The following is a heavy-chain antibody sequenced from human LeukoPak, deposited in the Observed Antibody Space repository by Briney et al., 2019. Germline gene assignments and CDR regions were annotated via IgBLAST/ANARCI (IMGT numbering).Heavy chain of an antibody. D-gene: IGHD5-18*01. J-gene: IGHJ4*02. V-gene: IGHV3-73*01. Sequence: GGSLRLXCAASGFTFSGSAMHWVRQASGKGLEWVGRIRSKANSYATAYAASVKGRFTISRDDSKNTAYLQMNSLKTEDTAVYYCTRVDTAMPNPYYFDYWGQGTLVTVSS. CDR3: TRVDTAMPNPYYFDY. CDR1: GFTFSGSA. CDR2: IRSKANSYAT.